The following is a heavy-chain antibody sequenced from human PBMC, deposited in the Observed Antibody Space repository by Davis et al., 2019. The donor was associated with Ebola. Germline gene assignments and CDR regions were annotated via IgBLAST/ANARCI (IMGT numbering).Heavy chain of an antibody. D-gene: IGHD3-22*01. CDR2: IIPVFGIP. CDR1: GGTFSSYA. J-gene: IGHJ4*02. Sequence: SVQVSCMASGGTFSSYAIIWVRQAPGQGLDWMGGIIPVFGIPKYAQKFQGRVTLTADESTSTAYMELSSLRSEDTAVYYCARDRYSDGSGYFFEQSHWGQGTLVTVSS. CDR3: ARDRYSDGSGYFFEQSH. V-gene: IGHV1-69*13.